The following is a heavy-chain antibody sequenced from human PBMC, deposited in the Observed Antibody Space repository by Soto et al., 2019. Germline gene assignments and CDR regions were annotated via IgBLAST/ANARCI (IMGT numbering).Heavy chain of an antibody. CDR3: ARGIDNGYFDY. CDR1: GFSFTSYS. V-gene: IGHV1-3*01. Sequence: QGQLVQSGAEVKKPGASVKVSCGTSGFSFTSYSFHWVRQAPAQGLQWMGWINAGRGKTKYSQQFQGRVTFTWDTSGNTVYMELSRLTSEDTSVFYCARGIDNGYFDYWGQGTLVTVPA. J-gene: IGHJ4*02. CDR2: INAGRGKT. D-gene: IGHD4-17*01.